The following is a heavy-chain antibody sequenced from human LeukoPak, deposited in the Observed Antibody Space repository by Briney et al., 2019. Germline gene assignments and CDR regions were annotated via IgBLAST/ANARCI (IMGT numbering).Heavy chain of an antibody. V-gene: IGHV1-8*03. CDR3: ARGGRGPFFQTREYYMDV. Sequence: GASVKVSCKASGYTFTSYDINWVRQATGQGLEWMGWMNPNSGNTGYAQKFQGRVTITRNTSISTAYMELSSLRSEDTAVYYCARGGRGPFFQTREYYMDVWGKGTTVTVSS. J-gene: IGHJ6*03. D-gene: IGHD3-10*01. CDR1: GYTFTSYD. CDR2: MNPNSGNT.